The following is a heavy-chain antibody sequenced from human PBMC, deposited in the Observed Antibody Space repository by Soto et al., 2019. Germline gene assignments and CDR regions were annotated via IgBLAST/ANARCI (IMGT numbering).Heavy chain of an antibody. V-gene: IGHV1-2*04. Sequence: ASVKVSCKASGYTFTGYYMHWVRQAPGQGLEWMGWINPNSGGTNYAQKFQGWVTMTRDTSISTAYMELSRLRSDDTAVYYCAREASSDSRWYYFDYWGQGTLVTVSS. CDR2: INPNSGGT. CDR1: GYTFTGYY. CDR3: AREASSDSRWYYFDY. J-gene: IGHJ4*02. D-gene: IGHD2-15*01.